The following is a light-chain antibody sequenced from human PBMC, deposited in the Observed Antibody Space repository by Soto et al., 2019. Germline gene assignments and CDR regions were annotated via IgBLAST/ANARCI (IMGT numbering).Light chain of an antibody. CDR1: QSVSSSY. CDR2: GAS. CDR3: HQYGSSPGT. Sequence: EIVLTQSPATLALSPWERATLSSSASQSVSSSYLAWYQQKPGQAPRLLLFGASIRDTGIPVRFSGSGSGTDFTLTITRLEPEDFAVYYCHQYGSSPGTFGQGTKVDIK. V-gene: IGKV3-20*01. J-gene: IGKJ1*01.